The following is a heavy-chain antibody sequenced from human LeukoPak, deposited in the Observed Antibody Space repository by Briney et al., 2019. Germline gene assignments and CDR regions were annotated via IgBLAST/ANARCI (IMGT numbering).Heavy chain of an antibody. Sequence: GGTLRLSCAASGFTFSSYGMCWVRQAPGKGLEWVSAISGSGGSTYYADSVKGRFTISRDNSKNTLYLQMNSLRAEDTAVYYCAKDGDAMVRGVIPWFDPWGQGTLVTVSS. CDR2: ISGSGGST. D-gene: IGHD3-10*01. V-gene: IGHV3-23*01. J-gene: IGHJ5*02. CDR3: AKDGDAMVRGVIPWFDP. CDR1: GFTFSSYG.